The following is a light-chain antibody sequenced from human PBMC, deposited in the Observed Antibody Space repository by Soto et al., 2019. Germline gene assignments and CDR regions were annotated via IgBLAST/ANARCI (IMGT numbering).Light chain of an antibody. CDR3: QQARIVPIT. V-gene: IGKV1-12*01. CDR2: AAS. J-gene: IGKJ5*01. Sequence: DIQMTQSPSSVSASVGDRVTISCRASQDISNWLAWYQQKPGEDPKFLIYAASNLQSGVPSKFNVRGSGTDVTLTNSILQPEHFAVYYCQQARIVPITFGQGTRLEIK. CDR1: QDISNW.